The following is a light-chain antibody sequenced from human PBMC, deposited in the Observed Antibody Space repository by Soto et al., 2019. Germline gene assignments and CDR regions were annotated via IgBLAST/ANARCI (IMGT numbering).Light chain of an antibody. Sequence: TQSPGTLSLSPGERATLSCRASQTVRNNYLAWYQQKPGKAPELMIFAASSLQSGVPSRFSGSGSETDFTLTIITLQPEDFATYYCQQSYSTPPTFGGGTKVDIK. CDR1: QTVRNNY. V-gene: IGKV1-39*01. CDR3: QQSYSTPPT. CDR2: AAS. J-gene: IGKJ4*01.